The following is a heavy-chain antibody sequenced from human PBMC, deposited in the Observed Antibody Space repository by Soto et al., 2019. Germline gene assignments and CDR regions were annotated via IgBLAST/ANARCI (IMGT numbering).Heavy chain of an antibody. CDR2: IYYSGST. Sequence: QVQLHESGPGLVKPSQTLSLTCTVSGGSISSGGYYWSWIRQHPGKGLEWIGYIYYSGSTYYNPSLKSRGTISVDTSKNQFSLKLSSVTAADTAVYYCARDRVVPAARRNHYFDYWGQGTLVTVSS. CDR3: ARDRVVPAARRNHYFDY. CDR1: GGSISSGGYY. V-gene: IGHV4-31*03. J-gene: IGHJ4*02. D-gene: IGHD2-2*01.